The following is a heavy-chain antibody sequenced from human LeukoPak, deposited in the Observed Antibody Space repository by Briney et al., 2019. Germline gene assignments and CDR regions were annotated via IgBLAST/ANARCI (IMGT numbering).Heavy chain of an antibody. Sequence: ASVKVSCKASGYTLTGYGINWMRQAPGQGLEWMGWISTQSGNTNYAQKVQGRLTLTTDRSTNTAYMELRSLRSDDTAVYYCARGAYGDKWGQGTMVTVSS. CDR1: GYTLTGYG. D-gene: IGHD4-17*01. V-gene: IGHV1-18*01. J-gene: IGHJ4*02. CDR2: ISTQSGNT. CDR3: ARGAYGDK.